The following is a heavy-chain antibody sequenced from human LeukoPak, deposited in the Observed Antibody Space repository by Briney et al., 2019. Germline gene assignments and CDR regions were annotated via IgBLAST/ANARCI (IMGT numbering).Heavy chain of an antibody. Sequence: SETLSLTCAVYGGSFSGYYWSWTRQPPGKGLEWIGEINHSGSTNYNPSLKNRVTISVDTSKNQFSLKLSSVTAADTAVYYCARGRGGIPGMDVWGQGTTVTVSS. D-gene: IGHD2-21*01. J-gene: IGHJ6*02. V-gene: IGHV4-34*01. CDR3: ARGRGGIPGMDV. CDR1: GGSFSGYY. CDR2: INHSGST.